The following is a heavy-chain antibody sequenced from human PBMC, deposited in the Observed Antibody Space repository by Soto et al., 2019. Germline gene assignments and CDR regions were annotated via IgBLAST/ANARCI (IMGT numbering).Heavy chain of an antibody. CDR1: NGSISSRSSY. CDR3: GGQDHGAKGYYFEN. CDR2: IYYIGNT. V-gene: IGHV4-39*01. J-gene: IGHJ4*02. Sequence: SETLSLTCIVSNGSISSRSSYWGWIRQTPGKGLEWIGSIYYIGNTYYNPSLKSRVTISIDTSKTQFSLKMNSVTAADTAVYFCGGQDHGAKGYYFENWEKVALITAAS.